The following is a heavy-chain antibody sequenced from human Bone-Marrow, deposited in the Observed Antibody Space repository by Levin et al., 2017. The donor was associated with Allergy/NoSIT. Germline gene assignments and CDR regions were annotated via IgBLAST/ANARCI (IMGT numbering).Heavy chain of an antibody. Sequence: GGSLRLSCAASGFTFSSYEMNWVRQAPGKGLERVSYSSSSGSTIYYADSVRGRFTISRDNAKNSLYLQMNSLRAEDTAVYYCARENYSNRYNDGVDVWGQGTTVTVSS. CDR2: SSSSGSTI. CDR1: GFTFSSYE. CDR3: ARENYSNRYNDGVDV. J-gene: IGHJ6*02. V-gene: IGHV3-48*03. D-gene: IGHD4-11*01.